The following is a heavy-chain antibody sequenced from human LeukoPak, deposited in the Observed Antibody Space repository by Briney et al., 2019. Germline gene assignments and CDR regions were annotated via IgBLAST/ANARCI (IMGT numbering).Heavy chain of an antibody. CDR1: GGSFSGYY. V-gene: IGHV4-34*01. Sequence: SETLSLTCAVYGGSFSGYYWSWIRQPPGKGLEWIGEINHSGSTNYNPSLKSRVTISVDTSKNQFSLKLSSVTAADTAVYYCAKAVFGSGSYPHNEFDFWGQGTLVTVSS. D-gene: IGHD3-10*01. J-gene: IGHJ4*02. CDR3: AKAVFGSGSYPHNEFDF. CDR2: INHSGST.